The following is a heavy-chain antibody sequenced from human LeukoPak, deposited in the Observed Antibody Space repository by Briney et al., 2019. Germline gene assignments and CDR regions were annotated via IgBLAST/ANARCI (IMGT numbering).Heavy chain of an antibody. V-gene: IGHV3-66*01. CDR3: GRGHWGLDY. J-gene: IGHJ4*02. Sequence: GGSLRLSCVVSGFSVINNYVSWVRQAPGKGLEWVSVIYAGNTIKYADSVKGRFTISRDNAKSSLYLQMNSLRAEDTAVYYCGRGHWGLDYWGQGTLVTVSS. CDR2: IYAGNTI. CDR1: GFSVINNY. D-gene: IGHD7-27*01.